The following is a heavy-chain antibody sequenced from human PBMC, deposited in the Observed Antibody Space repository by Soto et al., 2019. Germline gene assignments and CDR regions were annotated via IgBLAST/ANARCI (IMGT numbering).Heavy chain of an antibody. V-gene: IGHV3-30*18. Sequence: QVQLVESGGGVVQPGRSLRLSCAASGFTFSSYGMHWVRQAPGKGLEWVAVISYDGSNKYYADSVKGRFTISRDNSKNTLYLQMNSLRAEDTAVYYCAKDRRRGSYLGSGDDWGQGTLVTVSS. J-gene: IGHJ4*02. D-gene: IGHD1-26*01. CDR3: AKDRRRGSYLGSGDD. CDR2: ISYDGSNK. CDR1: GFTFSSYG.